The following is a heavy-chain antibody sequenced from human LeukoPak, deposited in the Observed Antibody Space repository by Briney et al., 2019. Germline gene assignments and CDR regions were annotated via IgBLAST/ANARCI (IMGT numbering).Heavy chain of an antibody. D-gene: IGHD3-10*01. J-gene: IGHJ4*02. CDR3: AKVAKYYYGSETYYFFEH. CDR1: GFTFSSYA. Sequence: PGGSLRLSCAASGFTFSSYAMHWVRQAPGKGLEWVAVISYDGSNKYYADSVKGRFTISRDNAKNSLYLQMNSLRVEDTAVYYCAKVAKYYYGSETYYFFEHWGQGTPVTASS. V-gene: IGHV3-30*04. CDR2: ISYDGSNK.